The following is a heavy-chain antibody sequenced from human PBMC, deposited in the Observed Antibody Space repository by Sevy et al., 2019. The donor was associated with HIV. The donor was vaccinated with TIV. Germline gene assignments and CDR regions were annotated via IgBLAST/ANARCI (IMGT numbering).Heavy chain of an antibody. Sequence: GGSLRLSCAVSGFTLGSYWMXXXRQAPGKGLEWVANIKPDGGEENYVDSVKGRFTISRDNAKNSLYLQMNSLRVDDTAVYYCARYFESRGNSDYFDYWGPGTLVTVSS. CDR2: IKPDGGEE. D-gene: IGHD4-4*01. V-gene: IGHV3-7*01. J-gene: IGHJ4*02. CDR1: GFTLGSYW. CDR3: ARYFESRGNSDYFDY.